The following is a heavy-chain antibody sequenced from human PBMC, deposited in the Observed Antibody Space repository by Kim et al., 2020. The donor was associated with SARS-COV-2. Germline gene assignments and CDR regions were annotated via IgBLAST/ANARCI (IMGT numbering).Heavy chain of an antibody. Sequence: GGSLRLSCAASGFTFSSYEMNWVRQAPGKGLEWVSYISSSGSAIYYADSVKGRFTISRDNAKNSLYLQMNSLRAEDTAVYYCASGLAAARQLYYYDSSGYSFRFDYWGQGTLVTVSS. V-gene: IGHV3-48*03. J-gene: IGHJ4*02. CDR3: ASGLAAARQLYYYDSSGYSFRFDY. CDR2: ISSSGSAI. CDR1: GFTFSSYE. D-gene: IGHD3-22*01.